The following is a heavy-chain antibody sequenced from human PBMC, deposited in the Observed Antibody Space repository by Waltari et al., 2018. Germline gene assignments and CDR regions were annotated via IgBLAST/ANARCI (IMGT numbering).Heavy chain of an antibody. CDR1: GITFIDYA. CDR2: ISYDGSNK. CDR3: ARWKNSEGLTD. J-gene: IGHJ4*02. Sequence: QVQLVESGGGVVQPGRSLRLSCAVPGITFIDYAMHWVRQAPGKGLEWVALISYDGSNKYYAGSVKGRFTISRDNAKNMLYLQMNSLRAEDTALYYCARWKNSEGLTDWGQGTLVTVSS. V-gene: IGHV3-30-3*01. D-gene: IGHD1-1*01.